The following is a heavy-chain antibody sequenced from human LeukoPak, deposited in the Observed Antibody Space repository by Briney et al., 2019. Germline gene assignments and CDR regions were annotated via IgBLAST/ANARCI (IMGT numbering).Heavy chain of an antibody. CDR1: GYIFTDYY. CDR3: ARGPHTVTPPYDY. V-gene: IGHV1-18*04. D-gene: IGHD4-17*01. CDR2: ISAYNGNT. Sequence: ASVKVSCKASGYIFTDYYMHWVRQAPGQELGWMGWISAYNGNTNYAQKLQGRVTMTTDTSTSTAYMELRSLRSDDTAVYYCARGPHTVTPPYDYWGQGTLVTVSS. J-gene: IGHJ4*02.